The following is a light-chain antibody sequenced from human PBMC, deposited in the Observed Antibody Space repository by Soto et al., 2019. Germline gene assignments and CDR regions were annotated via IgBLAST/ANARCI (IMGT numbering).Light chain of an antibody. V-gene: IGLV2-14*03. CDR1: SSDVGGYNY. CDR2: DVS. Sequence: QSVLTQPAAGSGSPGQSITISCTGTSSDVGGYNYVSWYQHHPGKAPKLMIFDVSNRPSGVSNRFSGSKSGNTASLTISGLQPEDEADYYCSSYTTSNTRQIVFGTGNQGHRP. CDR3: SSYTTSNTRQIV. J-gene: IGLJ1*01.